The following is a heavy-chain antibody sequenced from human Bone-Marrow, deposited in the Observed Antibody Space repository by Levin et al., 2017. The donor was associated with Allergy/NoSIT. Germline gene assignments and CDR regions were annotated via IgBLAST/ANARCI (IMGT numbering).Heavy chain of an antibody. D-gene: IGHD4-17*01. CDR3: ARDPAVTRDGYFDL. V-gene: IGHV1-2*02. CDR2: INPNNGAT. J-gene: IGHJ2*01. Sequence: GESLKITCKASGFAFTGYYMHWVRQAPGQGLEWLGWINPNNGATKYALKFQDRVTMTRDTSISTAYMEFRRLRSDDTAVFYCARDPAVTRDGYFDLWGRGTLVSVSS. CDR1: GFAFTGYY.